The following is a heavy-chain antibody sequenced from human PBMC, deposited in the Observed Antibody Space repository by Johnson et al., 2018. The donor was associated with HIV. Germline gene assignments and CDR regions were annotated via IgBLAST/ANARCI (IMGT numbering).Heavy chain of an antibody. J-gene: IGHJ3*02. CDR1: GFTFSNYG. Sequence: QEKLVESGGGVVQPGRSLRLSCAASGFTFSNYGMHWVRQAPGKGLEWVAVISYDGNKKYYADSVKGRFTISRDNSKNTLYLQMNSLRAEDTAVYYCAKAPYGSGIRPGAFDIWGQGTMVTVSS. CDR3: AKAPYGSGIRPGAFDI. CDR2: ISYDGNKK. V-gene: IGHV3-30*18. D-gene: IGHD3-10*01.